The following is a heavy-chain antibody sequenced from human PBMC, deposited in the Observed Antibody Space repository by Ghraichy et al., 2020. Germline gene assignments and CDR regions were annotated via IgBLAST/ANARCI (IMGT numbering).Heavy chain of an antibody. CDR1: GFTFSSYS. Sequence: GESLNISCAASGFTFSSYSMNWVRQAPGKGLEWVSSISSSSSYIYYADSVKGRFTISRDNAKNSLYLQMNSLRAEDTAVYYCARDTNTIFGVVTFMDVWGQGTTVTVSS. V-gene: IGHV3-21*01. J-gene: IGHJ6*02. CDR3: ARDTNTIFGVVTFMDV. D-gene: IGHD3-3*01. CDR2: ISSSSSYI.